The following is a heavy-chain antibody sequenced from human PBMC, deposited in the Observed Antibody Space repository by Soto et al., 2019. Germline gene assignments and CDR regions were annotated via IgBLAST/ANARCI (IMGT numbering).Heavy chain of an antibody. J-gene: IGHJ6*02. CDR1: GFIFSDYY. V-gene: IGHV3-11*05. CDR3: ARENYYKMDV. Sequence: QEQLVESGGGLVKPGGSLRLSCAASGFIFSDYYMTWIRRSPGKGLERISSITHSGITNYADSVKGRFTISRDNAKHSLYLQMNSLRGEDTAVYFCARENYYKMDVWGQGTTVTVSS. CDR2: ITHSGIT.